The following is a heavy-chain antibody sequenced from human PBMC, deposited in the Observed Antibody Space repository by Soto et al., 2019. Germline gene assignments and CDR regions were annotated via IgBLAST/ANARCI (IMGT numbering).Heavy chain of an antibody. J-gene: IGHJ4*02. CDR1: GASVTSDSYH. CDR3: AIYKSGAGGNVF. Sequence: QVHLQESGPGLIKPSETLSLTCSVSGASVTSDSYHWTWIRQPPGKGLEWIGQTGSTNYNPSLKSRITISVDTSKNQFSLNLDSVTAADTAIYYCAIYKSGAGGNVFWGQGTLVIVSS. CDR2: QTGST. V-gene: IGHV4-61*01. D-gene: IGHD6-19*01.